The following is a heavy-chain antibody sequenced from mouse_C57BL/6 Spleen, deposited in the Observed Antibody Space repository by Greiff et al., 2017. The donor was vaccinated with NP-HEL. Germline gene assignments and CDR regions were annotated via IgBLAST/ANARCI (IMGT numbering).Heavy chain of an antibody. CDR1: GYTFTDYN. Sequence: EVKLQQSGPELVKPGASVKMSCKASGYTFTDYNMHWVKQSHGKSLEWIGYINPNNGGTSYNQKFKGKATLTVNKSSSTAYMELRSLTSEDSAVYYCARDGPITTVVAEDYFDYWGQGTTLTVSS. D-gene: IGHD1-1*01. V-gene: IGHV1-22*01. J-gene: IGHJ2*01. CDR3: ARDGPITTVVAEDYFDY. CDR2: INPNNGGT.